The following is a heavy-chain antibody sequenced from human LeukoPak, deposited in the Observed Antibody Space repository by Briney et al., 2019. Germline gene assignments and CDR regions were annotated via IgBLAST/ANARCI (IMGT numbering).Heavy chain of an antibody. J-gene: IGHJ3*02. CDR1: RVTFSNYW. CDR2: INSDGGST. V-gene: IGHV3-74*01. Sequence: PGGSLRLSCAASRVTFSNYWMHWVRQAPGKGLVWVSRINSDGGSTSYADSVRGRFTISRDNAKNTLYLQMNSLRAEDTAVYYCASHGDYDAFDIWGQGTVVTVSS. CDR3: ASHGDYDAFDI. D-gene: IGHD4-17*01.